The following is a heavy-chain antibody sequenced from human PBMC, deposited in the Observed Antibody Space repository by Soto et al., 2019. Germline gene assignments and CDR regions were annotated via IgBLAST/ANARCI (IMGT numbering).Heavy chain of an antibody. J-gene: IGHJ4*02. CDR3: ARGPYYYDSSGYYYYFDY. V-gene: IGHV3-74*01. D-gene: IGHD3-22*01. CDR1: GLTFSSYW. CDR2: INSDGSST. Sequence: PGGSLRLSCAASGLTFSSYWMHWVRQAPGKGLVWVSRINSDGSSTSYADSVKGRFTISRDNAKNTLYLQMNSLRAEDTAVYYCARGPYYYDSSGYYYYFDYWGQGTLVTVSS.